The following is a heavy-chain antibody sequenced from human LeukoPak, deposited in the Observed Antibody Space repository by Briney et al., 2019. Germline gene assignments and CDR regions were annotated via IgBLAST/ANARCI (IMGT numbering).Heavy chain of an antibody. CDR3: TRTVNSASDF. Sequence: GGSLRLSCAASGFRFSNYWMAWVRQAPGKGLEWVANIKHDGSEKNYVDSVKGRFTISRDNAKTSLFLQMNSLRIDDTAMYYCTRTVNSASDFWGQGTLVTVSS. CDR1: GFRFSNYW. D-gene: IGHD4-23*01. J-gene: IGHJ4*02. CDR2: IKHDGSEK. V-gene: IGHV3-7*03.